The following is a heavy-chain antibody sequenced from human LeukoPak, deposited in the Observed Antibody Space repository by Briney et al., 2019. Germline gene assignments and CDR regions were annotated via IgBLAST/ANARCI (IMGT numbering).Heavy chain of an antibody. CDR1: GGSINSTSYY. J-gene: IGHJ4*02. V-gene: IGHV4-39*07. CDR2: IYYGGST. D-gene: IGHD5/OR15-5a*01. Sequence: PSETLSLTCTVSGGSINSTSYYWGWIRQPPGKGPEWIGSIYYGGSTYYNPSLKSRVTILVDVDTSKNQFSLKLSSVTAADTAVYYCARDSVSTYYFDYWGQGTLVTVSS. CDR3: ARDSVSTYYFDY.